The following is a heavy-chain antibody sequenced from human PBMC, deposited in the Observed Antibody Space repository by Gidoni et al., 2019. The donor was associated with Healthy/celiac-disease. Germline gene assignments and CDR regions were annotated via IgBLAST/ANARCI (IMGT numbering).Heavy chain of an antibody. Sequence: EVQLLESGGGLVQPGGSLRLSCAASGFTFRSYAMSWVGQAPGKGLEWVSAISGSGGSTYYADSVKGRFTISRDNSKNTLYLQMNSLRAEDTAVYYCAKDKTVKRSGYAPDVYYFDYWGQGTLVTVSS. CDR3: AKDKTVKRSGYAPDVYYFDY. J-gene: IGHJ4*02. CDR2: ISGSGGST. D-gene: IGHD5-12*01. CDR1: GFTFRSYA. V-gene: IGHV3-23*01.